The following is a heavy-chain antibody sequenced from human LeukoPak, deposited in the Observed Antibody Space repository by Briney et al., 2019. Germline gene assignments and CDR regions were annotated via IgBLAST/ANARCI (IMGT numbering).Heavy chain of an antibody. Sequence: NASETLSLTCTVSGGSVSSGSYYWSWIRQPPGKGLEWIGYIYYSGSTNYNPSLKSRVTISVDTSKNQFSLKLSSVTAADTAVYYCARGQWLVRYWGQGTLVTVSS. J-gene: IGHJ4*02. V-gene: IGHV4-61*01. CDR1: GGSVSSGSYY. D-gene: IGHD6-19*01. CDR2: IYYSGST. CDR3: ARGQWLVRY.